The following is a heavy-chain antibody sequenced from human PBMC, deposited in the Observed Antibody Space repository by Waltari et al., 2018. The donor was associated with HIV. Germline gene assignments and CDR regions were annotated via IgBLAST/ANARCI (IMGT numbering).Heavy chain of an antibody. CDR1: GFTFSNAW. CDR3: TTSMIRKVSYYYGMDV. V-gene: IGHV3-15*01. J-gene: IGHJ6*02. Sequence: EVQLVESGGGLVKPGGSLRVSCAASGFTFSNAWMSWVRQAPGKGLEWVGHMKTRADGGAADYAAPVKGRFTISRDDSKNTLYLQMDSLKTEDTAVYYCTTSMIRKVSYYYGMDVWGQGTTVTVSS. CDR2: MKTRADGGAA. D-gene: IGHD3-10*01.